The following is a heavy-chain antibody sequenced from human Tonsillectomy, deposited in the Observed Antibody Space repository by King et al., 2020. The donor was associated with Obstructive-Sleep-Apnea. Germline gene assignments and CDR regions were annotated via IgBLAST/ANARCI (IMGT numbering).Heavy chain of an antibody. D-gene: IGHD5-18*01. CDR2: ISGSGVST. Sequence: VQLVESGGGLVQPGGSLRLSCAASGFTFSSYAMSWVRQAPGKGLEWVSAISGSGVSTYYADSVKGRFTISRDNSKNTPYLQKNSLRAEDTAVYYCAKDPWIQPEFDYWGQGTLVTVSS. V-gene: IGHV3-23*04. J-gene: IGHJ4*02. CDR1: GFTFSSYA. CDR3: AKDPWIQPEFDY.